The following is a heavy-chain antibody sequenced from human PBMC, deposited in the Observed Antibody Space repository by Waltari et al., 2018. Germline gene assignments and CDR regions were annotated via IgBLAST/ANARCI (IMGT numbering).Heavy chain of an antibody. CDR3: ASCVNWNDDPDPFDY. D-gene: IGHD1-20*01. J-gene: IGHJ4*02. CDR2: SNPNSGGT. CDR1: GYTFTGYY. Sequence: QVQLVQSGAEVKKPGASVKVSCKASGYTFTGYYMHWVRQAPGQGLEWMGRSNPNSGGTNYAQKFQGRVTMTRDTSISTAYMELSSVTAADTAVYYFASCVNWNDDPDPFDYWGQGTLVTVSS. V-gene: IGHV1-2*06.